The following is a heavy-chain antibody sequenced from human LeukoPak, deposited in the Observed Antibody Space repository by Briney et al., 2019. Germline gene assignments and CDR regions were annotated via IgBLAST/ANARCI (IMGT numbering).Heavy chain of an antibody. CDR1: GYTFTGDY. CDR2: INPNSGGT. CDR3: ARVVYYYDSGSDAFDI. V-gene: IGHV1-2*02. Sequence: ASVKVSWKASGYTFTGDYMHWVRQPPGQGLEWMGWINPNSGGTNYAQKFQGRVTMTRDTSISTAYMELSRLRSDDTAVYYCARVVYYYDSGSDAFDIWGQGTMVTVSS. J-gene: IGHJ3*02. D-gene: IGHD3-10*01.